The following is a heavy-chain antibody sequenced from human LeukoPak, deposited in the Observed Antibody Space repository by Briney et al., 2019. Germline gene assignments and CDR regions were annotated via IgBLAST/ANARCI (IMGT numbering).Heavy chain of an antibody. Sequence: SETLSLTCAVYGGSFSGYYWSWIRQPPGKGLEWIGEINHSGSTNYNPSLKSRVTISVDTSKNQVSLKLSSVTAADTAVYYCARDPSGYFNYWGQGTLVTVSS. D-gene: IGHD3-22*01. CDR3: ARDPSGYFNY. CDR2: INHSGST. J-gene: IGHJ4*02. V-gene: IGHV4-34*01. CDR1: GGSFSGYY.